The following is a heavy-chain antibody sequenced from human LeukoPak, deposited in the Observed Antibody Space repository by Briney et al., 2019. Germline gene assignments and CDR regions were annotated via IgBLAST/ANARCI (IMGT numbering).Heavy chain of an antibody. CDR3: ARWRIYPSPAIVARPDLSYYYYGMDV. V-gene: IGHV4-31*03. D-gene: IGHD6-6*01. J-gene: IGHJ6*02. CDR2: IYYSGST. Sequence: SQTLSLTCTVSGGSISSGGYYWSWIRQHPGKGLEWIGYIYYSGSTYYNPSLKNRVTISVDTSKNQFSLKLSSVTAADTAVYYCARWRIYPSPAIVARPDLSYYYYGMDVWGQGTTVTVSS. CDR1: GGSISSGGYY.